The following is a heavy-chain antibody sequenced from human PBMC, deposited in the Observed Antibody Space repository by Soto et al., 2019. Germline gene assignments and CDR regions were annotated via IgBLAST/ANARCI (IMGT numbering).Heavy chain of an antibody. CDR3: ARSISAAATYNWFDH. CDR2: TYYRSKWYN. CDR1: GGGVSSNSAA. Sequence: SHTLSLPCVISGGGVSSNSAAWNLIRQSPSRGLEWLGRTYYRSKWYNDYAVSVKSRITINPDTSRNQFSLQLNSVIPEDTAVYYCARSISAAATYNWFDHWGQGTLVTVS. J-gene: IGHJ5*02. D-gene: IGHD6-13*01. V-gene: IGHV6-1*01.